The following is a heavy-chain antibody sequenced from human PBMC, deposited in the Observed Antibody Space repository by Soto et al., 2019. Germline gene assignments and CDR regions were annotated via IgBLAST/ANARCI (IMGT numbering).Heavy chain of an antibody. J-gene: IGHJ6*02. CDR3: TRDQTLGITIFGVVIIRDYYYYGMDV. Sequence: GGSLRLSCTASGFTFGDYAMSWFRQAPGKGLEWVGFIRSKAYGGTTEYAASVKGRFTTSRDDSKSIAYLQMNSLKTEDTAVYYCTRDQTLGITIFGVVIIRDYYYYGMDVWGQGTTVTVSS. CDR2: IRSKAYGGTT. CDR1: GFTFGDYA. V-gene: IGHV3-49*03. D-gene: IGHD3-3*01.